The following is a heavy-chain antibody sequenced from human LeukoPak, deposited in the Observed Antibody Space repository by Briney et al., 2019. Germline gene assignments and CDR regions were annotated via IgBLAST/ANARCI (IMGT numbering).Heavy chain of an antibody. CDR3: VRGGGPSYKYNAFDI. D-gene: IGHD2-15*01. J-gene: IGHJ3*02. V-gene: IGHV3-48*03. CDR1: GFISNYFE. Sequence: PGGSLRLSCAASGFISNYFEMNWVRQAPGKGLDWVSYISNSGSTIDYADSVKGRFTISRDNAKNSLYLQMSSLRAEDTAVYYCVRGGGPSYKYNAFDIWGQGTVVTVSS. CDR2: ISNSGSTI.